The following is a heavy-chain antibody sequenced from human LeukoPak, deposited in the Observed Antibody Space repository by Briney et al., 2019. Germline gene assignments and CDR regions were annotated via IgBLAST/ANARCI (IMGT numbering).Heavy chain of an antibody. J-gene: IGHJ4*02. CDR2: ISSSSSYI. D-gene: IGHD1-1*01. V-gene: IGHV3-21*04. CDR3: AKVPNWNDSN. Sequence: GGSLRLSCAASGFTFSSYSMNWVRQAPGKGLEWVSSISSSSSYIYYADSVKGRFTISRDNSKNTLYLQMNSLRAEDTAVYYCAKVPNWNDSNWGQGTLVTVSS. CDR1: GFTFSSYS.